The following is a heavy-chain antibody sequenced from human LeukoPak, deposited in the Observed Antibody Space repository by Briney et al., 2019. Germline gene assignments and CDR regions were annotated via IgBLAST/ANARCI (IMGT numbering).Heavy chain of an antibody. V-gene: IGHV1-8*01. CDR2: MNPNSGNT. CDR3: ARGAAARVDYYYYYMDV. CDR1: GYTFTSYD. D-gene: IGHD6-6*01. Sequence: ASVKVSCKASGYTFTSYDINWVRQATGQGLEWMGWMNPNSGNTGYAQKFQGRVTMTRNTSISTAYMELSSLRSEDTAVYYCARGAAARVDYYYYYMDVRGKGTTVTVSS. J-gene: IGHJ6*03.